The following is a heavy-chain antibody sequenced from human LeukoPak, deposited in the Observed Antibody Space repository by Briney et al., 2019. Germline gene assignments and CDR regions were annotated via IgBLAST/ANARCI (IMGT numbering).Heavy chain of an antibody. J-gene: IGHJ6*02. CDR2: IDPSESYT. CDR1: GYSFTSYW. D-gene: IGHD4-17*01. V-gene: IGHV5-10-1*01. Sequence: GESLKISCKGSGYSFTSYWITWVRPMPGKGLEWMGRIDPSESYTNYSPSFQGHVTISADKSISTAYLQWSSLKASDTAMYYCATVTTIYYYYGMDVWGQGTTVTVSS. CDR3: ATVTTIYYYYGMDV.